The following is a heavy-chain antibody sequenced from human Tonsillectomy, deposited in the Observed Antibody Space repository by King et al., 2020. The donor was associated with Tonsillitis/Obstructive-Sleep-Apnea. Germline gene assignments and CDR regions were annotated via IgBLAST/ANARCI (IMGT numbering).Heavy chain of an antibody. D-gene: IGHD5-24*01. CDR1: GGSVSSVHYY. CDR2: IYNKGKT. Sequence: MQLQESGPGLVRPSETLSLTCTVSGGSVSSVHYYWNWIRQPPGKGLEWIGYIYNKGKTDYNPSLKSRVTISVDTANNQFSLRLTSMTAADTAQYYCGGVGRRDGYNGIDYWGQGTRVTVSS. J-gene: IGHJ4*02. V-gene: IGHV4-61*01. CDR3: GGVGRRDGYNGIDY.